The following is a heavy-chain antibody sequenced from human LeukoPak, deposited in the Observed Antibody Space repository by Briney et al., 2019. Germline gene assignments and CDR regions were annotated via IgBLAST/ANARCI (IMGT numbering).Heavy chain of an antibody. CDR3: AACYYDSSGYFNSDY. CDR2: IHISGST. CDR1: GVSISSVNHY. V-gene: IGHV4-61*02. Sequence: SQTLSLTCTVSGVSISSVNHYWIWIRQSAGKGLEWIGRIHISGSTNYNPSLKSRVTISLDTSKNQFSLKLSSVTAADTAVYYCAACYYDSSGYFNSDYWGQGTLVTVPS. J-gene: IGHJ4*02. D-gene: IGHD3-22*01.